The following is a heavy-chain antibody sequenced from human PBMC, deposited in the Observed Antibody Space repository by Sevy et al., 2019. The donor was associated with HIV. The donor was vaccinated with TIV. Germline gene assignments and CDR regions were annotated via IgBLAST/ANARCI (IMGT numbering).Heavy chain of an antibody. D-gene: IGHD6-13*01. CDR2: LKSDVYGGTV. CDR1: GFTFGDYC. CDR3: TRWKAAQSIFDY. Sequence: GGSLRLSCTASGFTFGDYCMSWVRQAPGKGLEWVGLLKSDVYGGTVDHAASVRGRFVISRDDSKTIAYQQMNDLKTEDTCVYYCTRWKAAQSIFDYWGQGALVTVSS. V-gene: IGHV3-49*04. J-gene: IGHJ4*02.